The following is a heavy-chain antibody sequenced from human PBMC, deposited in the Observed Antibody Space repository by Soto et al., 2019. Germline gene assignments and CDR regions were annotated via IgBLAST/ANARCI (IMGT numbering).Heavy chain of an antibody. CDR2: IIPIFGTA. CDR1: GGTFSSYA. CDR3: ARPLGVGYYYYYGMDV. Sequence: QVQLVQSGAEVKKPGSSVKVSCKASGGTFSSYAISWVRQAPGQGLEWMGGIIPIFGTANYAQKFQGRVTITXXEXTXXADMELSSLRSEDTAVYYCARPLGVGYYYYYGMDVWGQGTTVTVSS. V-gene: IGHV1-69*05. J-gene: IGHJ6*02. D-gene: IGHD3-3*01.